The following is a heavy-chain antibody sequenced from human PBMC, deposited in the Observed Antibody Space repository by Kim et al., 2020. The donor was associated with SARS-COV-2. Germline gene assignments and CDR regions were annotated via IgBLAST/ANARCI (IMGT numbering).Heavy chain of an antibody. V-gene: IGHV3-23*01. CDR3: AKVPGYSGYEYGTY. CDR2: ISGSGGST. Sequence: GGSLRLSCAASGFTFSSYAMSWVRQAPGKGLEWVSAISGSGGSTYYADSVKGRFTISRDNSKNTLYLQMNSLRAEDTAVYYCAKVPGYSGYEYGTYWGQGTLVTVSS. J-gene: IGHJ4*02. CDR1: GFTFSSYA. D-gene: IGHD5-12*01.